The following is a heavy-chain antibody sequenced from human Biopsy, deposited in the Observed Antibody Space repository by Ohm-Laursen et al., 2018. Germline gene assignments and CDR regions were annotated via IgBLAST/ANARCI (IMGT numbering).Heavy chain of an antibody. CDR2: IYYRGNT. J-gene: IGHJ4*02. CDR1: GDSITTYY. Sequence: SQTLSLTCTVSGDSITTYYWNWIRQAPGKGLEWIGNIYYRGNTNYSPSLKSRVAISLDTSKNQFSLKLNSVTATDTAVYYCARGSNDFGGLYFPRWGQGTLLTVSS. CDR3: ARGSNDFGGLYFPR. D-gene: IGHD4-23*01. V-gene: IGHV4-59*08.